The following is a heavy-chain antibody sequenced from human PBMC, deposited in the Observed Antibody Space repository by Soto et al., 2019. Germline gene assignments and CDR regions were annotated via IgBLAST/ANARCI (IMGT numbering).Heavy chain of an antibody. J-gene: IGHJ5*02. V-gene: IGHV3-48*02. CDR3: AGLFHDYDPQVRGWFDP. Sequence: PGGSLRLSCAASGFTFNRYAMNWVRQAPGRGLEWISFISSYSGSIYYADSVKGRFTISRDNAKNSLYLQMDSLRDDDTAVYYCAGLFHDYDPQVRGWFDPWGQGTLVTVSS. D-gene: IGHD3-22*01. CDR1: GFTFNRYA. CDR2: ISSYSGSI.